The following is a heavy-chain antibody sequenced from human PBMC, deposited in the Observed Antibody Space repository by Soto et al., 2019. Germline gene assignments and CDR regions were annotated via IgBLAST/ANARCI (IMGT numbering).Heavy chain of an antibody. J-gene: IGHJ4*02. CDR2: INHSGST. D-gene: IGHD4-17*01. Sequence: RQXPGKGLEWIGKINHSGSTNYNPSPQGGVTVSVXPXXXXXXXXXSSVTAADTAVYYCARGSYGDYVFDYWGQGTLVTV. CDR3: ARGSYGDYVFDY. V-gene: IGHV4-34*01.